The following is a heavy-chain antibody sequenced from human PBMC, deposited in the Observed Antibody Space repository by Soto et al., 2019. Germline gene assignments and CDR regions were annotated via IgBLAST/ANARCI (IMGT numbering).Heavy chain of an antibody. V-gene: IGHV4-59*12. CDR1: GTSISSYY. D-gene: IGHD6-6*01. J-gene: IGHJ4*02. Sequence: SETLSLTCTVSGTSISSYYWSWIRQPPGKGLEWIANIHYSGTTNYNPSLASRVTLSVDTSKNQFSLKLSSVTAADTAVYCCARGHIAARPSDYWGQGTLVTVSS. CDR2: IHYSGTT. CDR3: ARGHIAARPSDY.